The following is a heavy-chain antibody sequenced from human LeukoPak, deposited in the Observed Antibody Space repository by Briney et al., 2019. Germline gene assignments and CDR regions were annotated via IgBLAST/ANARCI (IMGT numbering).Heavy chain of an antibody. V-gene: IGHV4-31*03. CDR2: IYYSGST. D-gene: IGHD5-18*01. Sequence: SETLSLTCTVSGGSISSGGYYWSWIRQHPGKGLEWIGYIYYSGSTYYNPSLKSRVTISVDTSKNQFSLKLSSVTAADTAVYYCARVNVGDTAMVNHPALDYWGQVTLVTVSS. CDR1: GGSISSGGYY. J-gene: IGHJ4*02. CDR3: ARVNVGDTAMVNHPALDY.